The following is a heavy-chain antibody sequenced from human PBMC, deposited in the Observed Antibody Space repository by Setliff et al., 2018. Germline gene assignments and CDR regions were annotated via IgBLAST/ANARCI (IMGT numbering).Heavy chain of an antibody. CDR1: GGSVNDYY. J-gene: IGHJ3*01. V-gene: IGHV4-59*02. CDR2: SYYLGAT. CDR3: RQAVVGRDVFGV. D-gene: IGHD1-1*01. Sequence: PSETLSLTCTVSGGSVNDYYWSWIRRPPGKGLEWIGYSYYLGATKYTPSFKGRVTISVDTSKKQFSLTLRYVTAADTALYYCRQAVVGRDVFGVWGQGTVVTVSS.